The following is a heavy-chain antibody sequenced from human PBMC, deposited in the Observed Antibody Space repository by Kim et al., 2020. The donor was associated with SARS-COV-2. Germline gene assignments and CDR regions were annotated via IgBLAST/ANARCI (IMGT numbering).Heavy chain of an antibody. Sequence: KFQGRVTITADKSTSTAYMELSSLRSEDTAVYYCARGRRRTMIGGDYFDYWGQGTLVTVSS. V-gene: IGHV1-69*04. J-gene: IGHJ4*02. CDR3: ARGRRRTMIGGDYFDY. D-gene: IGHD3-22*01.